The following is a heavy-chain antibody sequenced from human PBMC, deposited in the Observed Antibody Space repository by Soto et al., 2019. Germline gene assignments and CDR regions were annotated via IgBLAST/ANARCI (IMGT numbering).Heavy chain of an antibody. CDR3: AKHLWFGESVCDT. CDR1: RFSFGSYR. Sequence: GGSLRLSCAGTRFSFGSYRMSWVRQAPGKGLEWVSTIRGRAGNANYADSVKGRFTISRDDSTNTVHLQMNSLRPEDTAVYYYAKHLWFGESVCDTWGQGTMVTGS. CDR2: IRGRAGNA. J-gene: IGHJ5*02. D-gene: IGHD3-10*01. V-gene: IGHV3-23*01.